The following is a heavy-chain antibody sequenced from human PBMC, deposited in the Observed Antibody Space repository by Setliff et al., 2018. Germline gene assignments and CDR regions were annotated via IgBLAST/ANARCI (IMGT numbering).Heavy chain of an antibody. Sequence: LRLSCAASGFDFSYYYMSWARQAPGKGLEWISKISGDGRTIYQADSVKGRFTISRDDSKNMIHLQMNNLKIEDTGFYFCAVIDWGENFYNMDVWGKGTTVTVSS. CDR2: ISGDGRTI. V-gene: IGHV3-11*01. CDR1: GFDFSYYY. D-gene: IGHD7-27*01. J-gene: IGHJ6*03. CDR3: AVIDWGENFYNMDV.